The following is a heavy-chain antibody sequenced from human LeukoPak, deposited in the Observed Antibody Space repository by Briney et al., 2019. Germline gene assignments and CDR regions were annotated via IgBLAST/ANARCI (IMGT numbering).Heavy chain of an antibody. J-gene: IGHJ4*02. D-gene: IGHD3-22*01. CDR3: ARGRYYYDSSGYLY. Sequence: SETLSLTCAVYGGSFSGYYWSWIRQPPGKGLEWIGEINHSGSTNYNPSLKSRVTISVDTSKNQFSLKLSSVTAADTAVYYCARGRYYYDSSGYLYWGQGTLVTVSS. V-gene: IGHV4-34*01. CDR1: GGSFSGYY. CDR2: INHSGST.